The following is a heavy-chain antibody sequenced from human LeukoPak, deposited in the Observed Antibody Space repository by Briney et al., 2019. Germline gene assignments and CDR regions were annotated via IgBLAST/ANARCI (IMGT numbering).Heavy chain of an antibody. V-gene: IGHV3-23*01. CDR3: AKARGYYDSSGYYSDY. CDR1: GFTFSSYA. D-gene: IGHD3-22*01. Sequence: GGSLRLSCAASGFTFSSYAMGWVRQAPGKGLEWVSAISGSGGSTYYADSVKGRFTISRDNSKNTLYLQMNSLRAEDTAVYYCAKARGYYDSSGYYSDYWGQGTLVTVSS. J-gene: IGHJ4*02. CDR2: ISGSGGST.